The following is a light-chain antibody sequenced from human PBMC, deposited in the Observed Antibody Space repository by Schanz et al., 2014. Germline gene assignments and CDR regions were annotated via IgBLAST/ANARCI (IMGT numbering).Light chain of an antibody. J-gene: IGLJ3*02. V-gene: IGLV2-11*01. CDR3: AAWDDSLNGWV. Sequence: QSALTQPRSVSGSPGQSVTISCTGTSSDIGGYNYVSWYQRHPGKAPKLMIYDVSRRPSGVPDRFSGSKSGTSASLAITGLQAEDEADYYCAAWDDSLNGWVFGGGTKLTVL. CDR1: SSDIGGYNY. CDR2: DVS.